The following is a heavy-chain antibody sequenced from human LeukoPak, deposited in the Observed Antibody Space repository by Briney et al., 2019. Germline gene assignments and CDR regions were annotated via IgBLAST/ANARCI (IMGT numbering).Heavy chain of an antibody. Sequence: PSETLSLTCTVSGGSISDSNYFWGWIRQPPGKGLEWIGNIYYSGSISYNPSLKSRVTISVDTSKNQFSLKLSSVTAADTAVYYCARGRGIVVVVAATHFDYWGQGTLVTVSS. CDR2: IYYSGSI. J-gene: IGHJ4*02. CDR3: ARGRGIVVVVAATHFDY. V-gene: IGHV4-39*01. CDR1: GGSISDSNYF. D-gene: IGHD2-15*01.